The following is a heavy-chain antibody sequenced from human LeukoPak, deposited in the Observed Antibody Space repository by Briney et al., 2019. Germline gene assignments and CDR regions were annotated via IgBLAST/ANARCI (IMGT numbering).Heavy chain of an antibody. CDR2: IRYDGTNK. Sequence: GGSLRLSCAASGFSFSTYGMHGVRQARGKGLEWVAFIRYDGTNKFYVDSVKGRFTISRDNSKNTLYLHLNSLRAEDTAMYYCANGLATVTTPAEVSWGQGTLVTVSS. CDR1: GFSFSTYG. CDR3: ANGLATVTTPAEVS. J-gene: IGHJ5*02. D-gene: IGHD4-17*01. V-gene: IGHV3-30*02.